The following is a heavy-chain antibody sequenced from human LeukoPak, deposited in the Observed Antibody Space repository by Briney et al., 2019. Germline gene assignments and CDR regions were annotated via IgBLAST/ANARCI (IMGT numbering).Heavy chain of an antibody. CDR3: AREVGLRSQYFDY. V-gene: IGHV1-2*02. J-gene: IGHJ4*02. D-gene: IGHD3-16*01. CDR1: GYTFTGYY. CDR2: INPNSGGT. Sequence: ASVKVSCKASGYTFTGYYMHWVRQAPGQGLEWMGWINPNSGGTNYAQKFQGRVTITADKSTSTAYMELSSLRSEDTAVYYCAREVGLRSQYFDYWGQGTLVTVSS.